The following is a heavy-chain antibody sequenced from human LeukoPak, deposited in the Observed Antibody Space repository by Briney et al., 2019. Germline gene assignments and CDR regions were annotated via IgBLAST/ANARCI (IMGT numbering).Heavy chain of an antibody. Sequence: SESLSLTCAVYGGSFGGYYRSWVRQPPGRGLEWLGEHNDSGSPNYNPSLKGRVTIPVDTSKNQFSLKLSSVTAADTAVYFCARGTMIVVVPTFDYWGQGTLVTVSS. V-gene: IGHV4-34*01. D-gene: IGHD3-22*01. J-gene: IGHJ4*02. CDR2: HNDSGSP. CDR3: ARGTMIVVVPTFDY. CDR1: GGSFGGYY.